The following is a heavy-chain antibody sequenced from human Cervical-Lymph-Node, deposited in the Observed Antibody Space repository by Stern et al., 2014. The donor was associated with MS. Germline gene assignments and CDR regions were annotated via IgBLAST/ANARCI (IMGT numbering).Heavy chain of an antibody. J-gene: IGHJ4*02. CDR3: ARHPAAAGTGVHLEY. Sequence: VQLVESGGGVVQPGRSLRLSCAASGFSFSSYGMYWVRQAPGKGLEWVSVLWHDGKNEYYADSVKGRFIISRDNAKSTVYLQMNSLRDEDTAVYFCARHPAAAGTGVHLEYWGQGTLVIVSS. CDR2: LWHDGKNE. CDR1: GFSFSSYG. D-gene: IGHD6-13*01. V-gene: IGHV3-33*01.